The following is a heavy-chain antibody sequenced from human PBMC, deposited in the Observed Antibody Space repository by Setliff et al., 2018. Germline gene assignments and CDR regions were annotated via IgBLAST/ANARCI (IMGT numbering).Heavy chain of an antibody. CDR1: GFTSSSYS. CDR2: ISSSSSYI. Sequence: GGSLRLSCAASGFTSSSYSMNWVRQAPGKGLEWVSSISSSSSYIYYADSVKGRFTISRDNAKNSLYLQMNSLRAEDTAVYYCVPGIATAGKVSWGQGTLVTVSS. D-gene: IGHD6-13*01. J-gene: IGHJ5*02. V-gene: IGHV3-21*01. CDR3: VPGIATAGKVS.